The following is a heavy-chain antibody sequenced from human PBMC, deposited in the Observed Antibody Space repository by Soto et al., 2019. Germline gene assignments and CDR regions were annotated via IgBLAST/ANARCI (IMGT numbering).Heavy chain of an antibody. Sequence: QVQLVQSGAEVKKPGTSVKVSCKASGYTFTSYAIHWVRQAPGQRLEWLGWMNAGNGNTIYSQRFQGRVTITRDTTASTADMELSSLRSEDTALYYCARGIGGAATGLWGQGTLVTVSS. CDR3: ARGIGGAATGL. D-gene: IGHD1-26*01. J-gene: IGHJ4*02. CDR1: GYTFTSYA. V-gene: IGHV1-3*01. CDR2: MNAGNGNT.